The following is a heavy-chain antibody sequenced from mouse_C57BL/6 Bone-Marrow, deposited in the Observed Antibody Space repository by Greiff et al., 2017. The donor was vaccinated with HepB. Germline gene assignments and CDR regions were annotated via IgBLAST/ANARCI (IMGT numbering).Heavy chain of an antibody. D-gene: IGHD1-1*01. CDR1: GYTFTSYW. CDR3: ARVDYYGSSYSWYFDV. V-gene: IGHV1-55*01. CDR2: IYPGSGST. Sequence: VKLMQPGAELVKPGASVKMSCKASGYTFTSYWITWVKQRPGQGLEWIGDIYPGSGSTNYNEKFKSKATLTVDTSSSTAYMQLSSLTSEDSAVYYCARVDYYGSSYSWYFDVWGTGTTVTVSS. J-gene: IGHJ1*03.